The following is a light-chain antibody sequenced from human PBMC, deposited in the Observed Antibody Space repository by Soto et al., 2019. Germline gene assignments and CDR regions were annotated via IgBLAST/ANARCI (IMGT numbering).Light chain of an antibody. CDR2: DVS. CDR1: SSDL. CDR3: SSYTSSNTLVV. V-gene: IGLV2-14*03. Sequence: QSVLTQPVSVSGSPGQSITISCTGTSSDLVSWYQQHPGKAPKLMIYDVSNRPSGVSNRFSGSKSGNTASLTISGLQAEDEADYYCSSYTSSNTLVVFGTGTKLTVL. J-gene: IGLJ2*01.